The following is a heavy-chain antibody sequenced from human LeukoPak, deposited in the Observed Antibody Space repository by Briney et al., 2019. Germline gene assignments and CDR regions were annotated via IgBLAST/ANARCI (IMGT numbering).Heavy chain of an antibody. CDR2: IYWSGGST. CDR1: GFGFGDHG. J-gene: IGHJ4*02. V-gene: IGHV3-20*04. D-gene: IGHD2-2*01. Sequence: GGSLRLSCSASGFGFGDHGMSWVRQVPGKGLEWVSGIYWSGGSTGYADPVRGRFTISRDNAKNSLYLQMDSLTAEDTALYYCARAPITSPFYFDHWGQGTLVTVSS. CDR3: ARAPITSPFYFDH.